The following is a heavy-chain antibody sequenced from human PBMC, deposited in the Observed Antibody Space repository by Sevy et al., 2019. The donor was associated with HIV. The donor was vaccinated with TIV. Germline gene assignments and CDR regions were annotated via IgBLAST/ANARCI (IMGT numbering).Heavy chain of an antibody. CDR3: AKVAAGYSDYGPIYY. D-gene: IGHD4-17*01. Sequence: GGSLRLSCAASGFTFSTYAMSWVRQAPGKGLEWVSLISGSGGSTYYADSVKGRFTISRDNSKNTLYLQMNSLRAEDTAVYYCAKVAAGYSDYGPIYYWGQGTLVTVSS. J-gene: IGHJ4*02. CDR2: ISGSGGST. V-gene: IGHV3-23*01. CDR1: GFTFSTYA.